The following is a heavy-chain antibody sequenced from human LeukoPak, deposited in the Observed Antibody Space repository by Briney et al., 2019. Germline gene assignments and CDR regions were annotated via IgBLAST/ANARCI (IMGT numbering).Heavy chain of an antibody. J-gene: IGHJ4*02. V-gene: IGHV3-21*01. CDR3: ATISIWQLADY. CDR2: ISSSSSYI. Sequence: GGSLRLSCAASGFTFSSYEMNWVRQAPGKGLEWVSSISSSSSYIYYADSVKGRFTISRDNAKNSLYLQMNSLRAEDTAVYYCATISIWQLADYWGQGTLVTVSS. D-gene: IGHD6-6*01. CDR1: GFTFSSYE.